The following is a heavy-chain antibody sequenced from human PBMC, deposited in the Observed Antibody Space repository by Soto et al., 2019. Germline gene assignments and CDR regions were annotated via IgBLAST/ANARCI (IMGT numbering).Heavy chain of an antibody. CDR2: INAGSGNT. D-gene: IGHD3-3*02. Sequence: QAQLVQSGAEKKKPGASVKVSCKATGYTFSAYTMNWVRQAPGQSLEWMGWINAGSGNTKYSQNFQGRVSTTRDTSASTVYMELTGLTSEDTAVYYCARDTETLGPRANDALDIWGQGTMVTVSS. V-gene: IGHV1-3*05. CDR1: GYTFSAYT. CDR3: ARDTETLGPRANDALDI. J-gene: IGHJ3*02.